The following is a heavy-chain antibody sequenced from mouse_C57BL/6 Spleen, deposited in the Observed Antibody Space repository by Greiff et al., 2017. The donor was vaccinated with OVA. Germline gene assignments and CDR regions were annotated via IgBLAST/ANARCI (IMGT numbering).Heavy chain of an antibody. CDR1: GYSFTDYN. CDR2: INPNYGTT. Sequence: VQLQQSGPELVKPGASVKISCKASGYSFTDYNMNWVKQSNGKSLEWIGVINPNYGTTSYNQKFKGKATLTVDQSSSTAYMQLNSLPSEDSAVYYCAPAYYSNPYWYFDVWGTGTTVTVSS. V-gene: IGHV1-39*01. J-gene: IGHJ1*03. D-gene: IGHD2-5*01. CDR3: APAYYSNPYWYFDV.